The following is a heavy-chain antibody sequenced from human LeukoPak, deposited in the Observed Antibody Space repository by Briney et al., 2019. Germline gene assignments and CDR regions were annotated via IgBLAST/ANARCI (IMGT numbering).Heavy chain of an antibody. J-gene: IGHJ4*02. CDR2: ISGSGGST. V-gene: IGHV3-23*01. CDR1: GFTFSSYA. D-gene: IGHD1-1*01. CDR3: TRQGGNDVDY. Sequence: GGSLRLSCAASGFTFSSYAMSWVRQAPGKGLEWGSAISGSGGSTYYADSVKGRFTISRDDSKNTAYLQMNSLKTEDTAVYYCTRQGGNDVDYWGQGTLVTVSS.